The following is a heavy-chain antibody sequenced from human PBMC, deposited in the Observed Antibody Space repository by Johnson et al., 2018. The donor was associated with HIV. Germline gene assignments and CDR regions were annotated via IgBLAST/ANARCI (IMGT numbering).Heavy chain of an antibody. CDR3: ARRAYYYDSSGYYSHALDI. CDR1: GFTFSSYG. CDR2: IWYDGSNK. J-gene: IGHJ3*02. V-gene: IGHV3-33*01. D-gene: IGHD3-22*01. Sequence: QVQLVESGGGVVQPGRSLRLSCTASGFTFSSYGLHWVRQAPGKGLEWVAVIWYDGSNKYYADSVKGRFTISRDNSKNTLYLQMNSLRAEDTAVYYCARRAYYYDSSGYYSHALDIWGQGTMVTVSS.